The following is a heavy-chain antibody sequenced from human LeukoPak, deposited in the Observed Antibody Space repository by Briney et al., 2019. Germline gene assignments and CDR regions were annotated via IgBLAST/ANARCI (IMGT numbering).Heavy chain of an antibody. Sequence: GGSLRLSCAASGFTFSSYWMTWVRQAPGKGLEWVANIKPDGSVGYYVDSVRGRFIISRDNAGNSLYLQMSSLRAEDTAVYYCARGLDTYYFDYWGQGTLVTVSS. V-gene: IGHV3-7*01. CDR3: ARGLDTYYFDY. CDR2: IKPDGSVG. J-gene: IGHJ4*02. D-gene: IGHD3-22*01. CDR1: GFTFSSYW.